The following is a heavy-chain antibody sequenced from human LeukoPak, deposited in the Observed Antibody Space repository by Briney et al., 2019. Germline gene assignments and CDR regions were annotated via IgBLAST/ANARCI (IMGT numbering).Heavy chain of an antibody. D-gene: IGHD1-1*01. CDR3: ARELPWNYFDY. J-gene: IGHJ4*02. CDR1: GFTFSSYG. CDR2: IWYDGSNK. Sequence: GGSLRLSCAASGFTFSSYGMHWVRQAPGKGLEWVAVIWYDGSNKYYADSAKGRFTISRDNSKNTLYLQMNSLRAEDTAVYYCARELPWNYFDYWGQGTLVTVSS. V-gene: IGHV3-33*01.